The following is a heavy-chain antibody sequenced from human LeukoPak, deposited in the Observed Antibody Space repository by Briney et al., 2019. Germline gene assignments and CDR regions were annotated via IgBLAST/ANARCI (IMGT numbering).Heavy chain of an antibody. V-gene: IGHV1-58*02. CDR3: AAGSGSYVGGFDY. Sequence: SVKVSCKASGFTFTSSAMQWVRQARGQRLEWIGWIVVGSGNTNYAQKFQERVTITRDMSTSTAYMELSSLRSEDTAVYYCAAGSGSYVGGFDYWGQGTLVTVSS. D-gene: IGHD1-26*01. CDR2: IVVGSGNT. CDR1: GFTFTSSA. J-gene: IGHJ4*02.